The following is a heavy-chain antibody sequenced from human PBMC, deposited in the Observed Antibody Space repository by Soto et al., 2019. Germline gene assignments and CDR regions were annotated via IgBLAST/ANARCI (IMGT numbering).Heavy chain of an antibody. CDR1: GGSISSGGYS. D-gene: IGHD4-4*01. CDR3: ARTRLHLFDP. J-gene: IGHJ5*02. V-gene: IGHV4-30-2*01. Sequence: SETLSLTCAVSGGSISSGGYSWSWIRQPPGKGLEWIGYIYHSGSTYYNPSLKSRVTISVDRSKNQFSLKLSSVTAADTAVYYCARTRLHLFDPWGQGTLVTVSS. CDR2: IYHSGST.